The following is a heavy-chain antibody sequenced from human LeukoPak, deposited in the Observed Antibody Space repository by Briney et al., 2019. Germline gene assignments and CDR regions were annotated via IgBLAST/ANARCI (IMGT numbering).Heavy chain of an antibody. CDR3: ARHPRVLRYFDWSTDAFDI. D-gene: IGHD3-9*01. J-gene: IGHJ3*02. CDR2: IYYSGST. Sequence: PSETQSLTCTVSGGSISSYYWSWIRQPPGKGLEWIGYIYYSGSTNYNPSLKSRVTISVDTSKNQFSLKLSSVTAADTAVYYCARHPRVLRYFDWSTDAFDIWGQGTMVTVSS. CDR1: GGSISSYY. V-gene: IGHV4-59*08.